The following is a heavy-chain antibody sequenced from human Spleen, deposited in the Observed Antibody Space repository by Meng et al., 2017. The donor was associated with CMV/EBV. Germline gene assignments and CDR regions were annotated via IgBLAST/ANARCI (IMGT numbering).Heavy chain of an antibody. D-gene: IGHD3-3*01. CDR3: ARDRALGYYDFWSGYYLTGGGMDV. J-gene: IGHJ6*02. Sequence: ESLKISCAASGFTFSSYRMNWVRQPPGKGLEWIGSIYYSGSTYYNPSLKSRVTISVDTSKNQFSLKLSSVTAADTAVYYCARDRALGYYDFWSGYYLTGGGMDVWGQGTTVTVSS. V-gene: IGHV4-39*07. CDR1: GFTFSSYR. CDR2: IYYSGST.